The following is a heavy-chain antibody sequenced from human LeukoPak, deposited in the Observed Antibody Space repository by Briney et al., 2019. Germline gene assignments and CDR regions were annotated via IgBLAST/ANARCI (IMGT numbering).Heavy chain of an antibody. D-gene: IGHD3-22*01. J-gene: IGHJ3*02. CDR2: INPNSGGT. V-gene: IGHV1-2*02. CDR3: ARGNTMIGDDAFDI. Sequence: GASVKVSCKASGYTFTGYYMHWVRQAPGQGLEWMGWINPNSGGTNYAQKFQGRVTMTRDTPISTACMELSRLRSDDTAVYYCARGNTMIGDDAFDIWGQGTMVTVSS. CDR1: GYTFTGYY.